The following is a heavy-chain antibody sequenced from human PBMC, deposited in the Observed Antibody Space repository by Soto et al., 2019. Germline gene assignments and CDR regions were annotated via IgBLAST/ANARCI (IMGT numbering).Heavy chain of an antibody. D-gene: IGHD2-15*01. V-gene: IGHV3-9*01. Sequence: SLRLSCAASGFTFDDYAMHWVRQAPGKGLEWVSGISWNSGSIGYADSVKGRFTISRDNAKNSLYLQMNSLRAEDTALYYCASLVVGDAFDIWGQGTMVTVSS. CDR3: ASLVVGDAFDI. CDR1: GFTFDDYA. CDR2: ISWNSGSI. J-gene: IGHJ3*02.